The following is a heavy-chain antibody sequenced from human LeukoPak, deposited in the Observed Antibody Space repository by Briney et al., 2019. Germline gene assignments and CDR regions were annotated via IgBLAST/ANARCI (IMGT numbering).Heavy chain of an antibody. CDR3: ARGKGLYYFDY. CDR1: GFTFNTYW. V-gene: IGHV3-21*01. Sequence: GGSLRLSCAASGFTFNTYWMHWVRQGPGKGLEWVSSISSSSSYIYYADSVKGRFTISRDNAKNSLYLQMNSLRAEDTAVYYCARGKGLYYFDYWGQGTLVTVSS. J-gene: IGHJ4*02. CDR2: ISSSSSYI.